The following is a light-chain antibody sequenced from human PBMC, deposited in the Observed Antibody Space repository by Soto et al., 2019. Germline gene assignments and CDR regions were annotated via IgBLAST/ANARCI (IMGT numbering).Light chain of an antibody. J-gene: IGKJ4*01. Sequence: AIQLTQSPSSLSGSVGDRFSITCRASQGIGSALAWYQLKPGAAPALLIYDASTLESGVPSRFSGSRSGADFTLTISSLQPEDFATYYCQNFRSSAISFGGGTKVDIK. CDR2: DAS. CDR1: QGIGSA. CDR3: QNFRSSAIS. V-gene: IGKV1-13*02.